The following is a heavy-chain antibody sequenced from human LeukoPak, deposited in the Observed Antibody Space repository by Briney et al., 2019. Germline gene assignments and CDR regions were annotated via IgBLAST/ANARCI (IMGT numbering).Heavy chain of an antibody. D-gene: IGHD3-10*01. Sequence: ASVKVSCKASGGTFISYAISWVRQAPGQGLEWMGRIIPIFGIANYAQKFQGRVTITADKSTSTAYMELSSLRYEDTVVYYCARDPLGELFDYWGQGPLVTVSS. CDR2: IIPIFGIA. CDR1: GGTFISYA. V-gene: IGHV1-69*04. J-gene: IGHJ4*02. CDR3: ARDPLGELFDY.